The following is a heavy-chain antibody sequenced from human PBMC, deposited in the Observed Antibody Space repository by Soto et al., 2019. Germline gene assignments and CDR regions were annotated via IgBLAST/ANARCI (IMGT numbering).Heavy chain of an antibody. V-gene: IGHV5-10-1*01. CDR1: GYTFTSYW. Sequence: GESLKISCKGSGYTFTSYWINWVRQMPGKGLEWMGRIDPTDSYTNYNPPFQGHVTISADKSLSTAYLQWNSLRASDTATYYCARGGPQVVHNWVDPWGQGTLVTVS. J-gene: IGHJ5*02. D-gene: IGHD2-15*01. CDR3: ARGGPQVVHNWVDP. CDR2: IDPTDSYT.